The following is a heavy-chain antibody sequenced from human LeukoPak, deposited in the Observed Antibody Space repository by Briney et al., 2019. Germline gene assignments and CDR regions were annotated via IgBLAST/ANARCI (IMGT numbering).Heavy chain of an antibody. CDR1: GYTFTSYG. D-gene: IGHD1-26*01. CDR2: ISAYNGNT. J-gene: IGHJ6*04. CDR3: ARNQYSGSYSPRDGMDV. Sequence: ASVKVSCKASGYTFTSYGISWVRQAPGQGLEWMGWISAYNGNTNYAQKLQGRVTMTTDTSTSTAYMELRSLRSDDTAVFYCARNQYSGSYSPRDGMDVWGKGTTVTVSS. V-gene: IGHV1-18*01.